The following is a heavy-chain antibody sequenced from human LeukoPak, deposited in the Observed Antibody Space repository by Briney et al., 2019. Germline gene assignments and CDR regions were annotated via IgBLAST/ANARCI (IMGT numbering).Heavy chain of an antibody. V-gene: IGHV4-38-2*01. CDR3: ARQDYVWSWFDP. Sequence: SETLSLTCAVSGYFISSGYYWGWVRQPPGKGLEWIGSIYHSGSTYYNPSLKSRVTISVDTSKNQFSLKLSSVTAAATAVYYCARQDYVWSWFDPWGQGTLVTVSS. CDR1: GYFISSGYY. D-gene: IGHD4-17*01. CDR2: IYHSGST. J-gene: IGHJ5*02.